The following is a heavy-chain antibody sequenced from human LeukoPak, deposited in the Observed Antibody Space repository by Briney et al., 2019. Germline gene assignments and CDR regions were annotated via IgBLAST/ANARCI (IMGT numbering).Heavy chain of an antibody. J-gene: IGHJ4*02. Sequence: GGSLRLSCAASGFTFSSYGTHWVRQAPGKGLRWVAAISYDGSNKYYADSVKGRFTVSRDNSKNTLYLQMNSLRGEDTAVYYCAKEKYRGYSYGSGDYWGQGTLVTVSS. CDR1: GFTFSSYG. CDR2: ISYDGSNK. D-gene: IGHD5-18*01. CDR3: AKEKYRGYSYGSGDY. V-gene: IGHV3-30*18.